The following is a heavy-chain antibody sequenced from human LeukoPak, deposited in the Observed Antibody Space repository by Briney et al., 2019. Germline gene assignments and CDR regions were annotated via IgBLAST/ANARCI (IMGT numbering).Heavy chain of an antibody. V-gene: IGHV3-23*01. CDR1: GFTFSSYG. CDR3: AKLGVVIASPPDY. CDR2: ISGSGGST. Sequence: GGSLRLSCAASGFTFSSYGMHWVRQAPGKGLEWVSAISGSGGSTYYADSVKGRFTISRDNSKNTLYLQMNSLRAEDTAVYYCAKLGVVIASPPDYWGQGTLVTVSS. J-gene: IGHJ4*02. D-gene: IGHD2-21*01.